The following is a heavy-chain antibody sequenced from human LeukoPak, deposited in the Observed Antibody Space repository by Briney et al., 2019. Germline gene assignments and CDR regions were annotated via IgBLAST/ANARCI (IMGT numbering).Heavy chain of an antibody. D-gene: IGHD2-2*01. V-gene: IGHV3-7*03. CDR1: GFTFSAYW. CDR3: AKDRDRYCSSTSCTIEYAFDI. Sequence: LAGGSLRLSCAASGFTFSAYWMSWVRQAPGKGLEWVANIKQDGSDKYYVDSVKGRFTISRDNAKNSLYLQMNSLRAEDTAVYYCAKDRDRYCSSTSCTIEYAFDIWGQGTMVTVSS. CDR2: IKQDGSDK. J-gene: IGHJ3*02.